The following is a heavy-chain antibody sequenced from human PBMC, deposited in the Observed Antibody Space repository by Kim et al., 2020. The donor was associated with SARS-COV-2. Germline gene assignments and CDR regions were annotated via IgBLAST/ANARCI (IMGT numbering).Heavy chain of an antibody. CDR3: ARGSVGSGSGSYVY. J-gene: IGHJ4*02. CDR1: GGSFSGYY. D-gene: IGHD3-10*01. Sequence: SETLSLTCAVYGGSFSGYYWSWIRQPPGKELEWIGEINHSGSTNYNPSLKSRVTISVDTSKNQFSLKLSSVTAADTAVYYCARGSVGSGSGSYVYWGQGT. CDR2: INHSGST. V-gene: IGHV4-34*01.